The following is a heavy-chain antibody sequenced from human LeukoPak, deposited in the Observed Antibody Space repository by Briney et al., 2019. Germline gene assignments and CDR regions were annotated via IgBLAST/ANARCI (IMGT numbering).Heavy chain of an antibody. J-gene: IGHJ3*02. V-gene: IGHV1-69*13. D-gene: IGHD1-26*01. Sequence: ASVKVSCKASGGTFSSYAISWVRQAPGQGLEWMGGIIPIFGTANYAQKFQGRVTITADESTSTAYMELSSLRSEDTAVYYCARGRGSREKNAFDIWGQGTMVTVSS. CDR2: IIPIFGTA. CDR3: ARGRGSREKNAFDI. CDR1: GGTFSSYA.